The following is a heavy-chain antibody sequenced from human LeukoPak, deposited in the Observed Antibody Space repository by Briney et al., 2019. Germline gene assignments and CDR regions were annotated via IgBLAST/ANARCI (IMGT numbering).Heavy chain of an antibody. Sequence: PGGSLRLSCAASGFTFSSYAMSWVRQAPGKGLEWVSAISGSGGSTYYADSVKGRFTISRDNSKNTLYLQMNSLRAEDTAVYYCAKDRSAMVSIGWFDPWGQGTLVTVSS. CDR3: AKDRSAMVSIGWFDP. CDR2: ISGSGGST. J-gene: IGHJ5*02. CDR1: GFTFSSYA. V-gene: IGHV3-23*01. D-gene: IGHD5-18*01.